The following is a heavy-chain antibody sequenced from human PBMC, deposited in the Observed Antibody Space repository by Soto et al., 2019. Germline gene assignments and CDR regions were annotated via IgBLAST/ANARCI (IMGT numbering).Heavy chain of an antibody. J-gene: IGHJ2*01. CDR1: GFTFSSYA. CDR2: ISYDGSNK. D-gene: IGHD4-4*01. Sequence: GGSLRLSCAVSGFTFSSYAMHWVRQAPGKGLEWVAVISYDGSNKYYADSVKGRFTISRDNSKNTLYLQMNSLRAEDTAVYYCARPLWRDDYNWGYFDLWGRGTLVTVSS. CDR3: ARPLWRDDYNWGYFDL. V-gene: IGHV3-30*14.